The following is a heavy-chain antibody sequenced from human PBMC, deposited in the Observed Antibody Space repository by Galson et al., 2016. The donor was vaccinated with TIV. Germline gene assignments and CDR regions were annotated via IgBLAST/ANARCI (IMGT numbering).Heavy chain of an antibody. V-gene: IGHV3-21*01. CDR1: GFIFRRYS. D-gene: IGHD3-22*01. CDR2: ISSSSDYR. CDR3: ARDRDYYDSSSYSPDDFDM. Sequence: SLRLSCAASGFIFRRYSMNWVRQAPGKGLEWVSTISSSSDYRFYADSVKGRFTISRDNARNSVHLHINSLSAEDTDVYYCARDRDYYDSSSYSPDDFDMWGQGTMVTVSS. J-gene: IGHJ3*02.